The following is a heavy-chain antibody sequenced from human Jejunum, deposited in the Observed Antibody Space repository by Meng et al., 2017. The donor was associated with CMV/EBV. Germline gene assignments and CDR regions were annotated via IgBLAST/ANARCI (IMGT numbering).Heavy chain of an antibody. D-gene: IGHD3-22*01. Sequence: SGFIFNKAWMHRVSQAQGKGLEWVGHIKNKDEGGTTVYAEPVKGRFTISRDDSKRTLYMQMNSLRTEDTAVYYCTTDPHYGSSGFAYCGQGTLVTVSS. V-gene: IGHV3-15*07. CDR2: IKNKDEGGTT. CDR1: GFIFNKAW. J-gene: IGHJ4*02. CDR3: TTDPHYGSSGFAY.